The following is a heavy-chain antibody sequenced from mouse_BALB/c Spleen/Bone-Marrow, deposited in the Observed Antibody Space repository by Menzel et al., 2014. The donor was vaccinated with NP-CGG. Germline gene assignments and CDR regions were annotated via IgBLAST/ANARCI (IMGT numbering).Heavy chain of an antibody. CDR1: GFDFSRYW. Sequence: EVHLVESGGGLVQPGGSLILSCAASGFDFSRYWMSWARQAPGKGQEWIGEIDPGSSTINYTPSLKDKFIISRDNAKKTLYLQINKVRSEDTALYYCARLGCYGYFAYWGQGTTLTVSS. CDR3: ARLGCYGYFAY. V-gene: IGHV4-2*02. CDR2: IDPGSSTI. D-gene: IGHD1-1*01. J-gene: IGHJ2*01.